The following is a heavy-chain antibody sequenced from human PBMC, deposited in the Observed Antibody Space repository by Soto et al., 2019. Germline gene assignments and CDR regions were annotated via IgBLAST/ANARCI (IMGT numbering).Heavy chain of an antibody. Sequence: SAKVSFRASCYNFIPYGVNWVRQAPGQGLEWMGWISPWKGNTNYAQSFQGRVTMTTDTSTSTAYMELRSLTSGDTAVYYCARDLDPSGSYYTDYWGPGTLVTVSS. D-gene: IGHD3-10*01. CDR2: ISPWKGNT. CDR1: CYNFIPYG. J-gene: IGHJ4*02. V-gene: IGHV1-18*04. CDR3: ARDLDPSGSYYTDY.